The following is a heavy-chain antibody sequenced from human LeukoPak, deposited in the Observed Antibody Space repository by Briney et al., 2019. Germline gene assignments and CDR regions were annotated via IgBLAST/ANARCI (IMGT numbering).Heavy chain of an antibody. CDR2: INWNGGST. CDR3: ARDFGSGPVLGMDV. Sequence: GGSLRLSCAASGFTFDDYGMSWVRQAPGKGLEWVSGINWNGGSTGYADSVKGRFTISRDNAKNSLYLQMNSLRAEDTALCYCARDFGSGPVLGMDVWGQGTTVTVSS. J-gene: IGHJ6*02. V-gene: IGHV3-20*04. CDR1: GFTFDDYG. D-gene: IGHD3-3*01.